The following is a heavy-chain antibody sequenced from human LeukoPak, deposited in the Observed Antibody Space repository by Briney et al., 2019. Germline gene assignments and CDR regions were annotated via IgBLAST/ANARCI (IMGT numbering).Heavy chain of an antibody. D-gene: IGHD1-26*01. J-gene: IGHJ6*02. Sequence: SETLSLTCTVPGGSISSYYWSWIRQPPGKGLEWIGYIYYSGSTSYNPSLKSRVTISVDTSKNQFSLKLSSVTAADTAVYYCARVGMGEYGMDVWGQGTTVTVSS. CDR2: IYYSGST. CDR1: GGSISSYY. V-gene: IGHV4-59*01. CDR3: ARVGMGEYGMDV.